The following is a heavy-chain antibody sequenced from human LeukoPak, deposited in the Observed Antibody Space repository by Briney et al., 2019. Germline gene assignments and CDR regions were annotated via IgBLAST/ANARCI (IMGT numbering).Heavy chain of an antibody. V-gene: IGHV5-51*01. Sequence: GVSLQISCQASGYSFTSYWIGWVRPMPGKGLEWIGIIYPGDSDTRYSPSFQGQFTISADKSISTAYLQWSSLKTSDTAMYYCARHVEDSSSSGMDVWGQGTTVTVSS. D-gene: IGHD6-6*01. CDR2: IYPGDSDT. CDR3: ARHVEDSSSSGMDV. CDR1: GYSFTSYW. J-gene: IGHJ6*02.